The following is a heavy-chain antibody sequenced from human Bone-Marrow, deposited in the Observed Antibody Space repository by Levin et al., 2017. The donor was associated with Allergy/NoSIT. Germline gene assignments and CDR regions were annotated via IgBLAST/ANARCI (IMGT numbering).Heavy chain of an antibody. Sequence: SQTLSLTCAVYGGSFSGYYWSWIRQPPGKGLEWIGEINHSGSTNYNPSLKSRVTISVDTSKNQFSLKLSSVTAADTAVYYCARGHHCSSTSCYTHYYYYGMDVWGQGTTVTVSS. V-gene: IGHV4-34*01. D-gene: IGHD2-2*02. CDR2: INHSGST. CDR1: GGSFSGYY. J-gene: IGHJ6*02. CDR3: ARGHHCSSTSCYTHYYYYGMDV.